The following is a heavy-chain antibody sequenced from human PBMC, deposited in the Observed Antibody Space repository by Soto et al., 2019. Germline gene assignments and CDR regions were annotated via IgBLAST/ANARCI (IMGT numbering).Heavy chain of an antibody. J-gene: IGHJ6*02. V-gene: IGHV1-18*01. D-gene: IGHD2-15*01. Sequence: EASVKVSCKASGYTFTSYGISWVRQAPGQGLEWMGWISAYNGNTNYAQKLQGRVTMTTDTSTSTAYMELRSLRSEDTAVYYCARDIVVVVAAGGMDVWGQGTTVTVSS. CDR3: ARDIVVVVAAGGMDV. CDR2: ISAYNGNT. CDR1: GYTFTSYG.